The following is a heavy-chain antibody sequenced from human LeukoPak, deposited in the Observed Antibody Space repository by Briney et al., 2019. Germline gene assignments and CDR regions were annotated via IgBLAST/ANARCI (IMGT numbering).Heavy chain of an antibody. CDR2: IQYKGST. D-gene: IGHD2-8*02. CDR1: GDSINGPY. J-gene: IGHJ4*02. CDR3: ARRDTWWNYCDY. Sequence: SETLSLSCTLSGDSINGPYWSWVRQPPGKRLEWIGDIQYKGSTNYNLSLKRRVTISVDTSKNHLSVNLAPGLAADTAIYYCARRDTWWNYCDYWGQGTLVTVSS. V-gene: IGHV4-59*08.